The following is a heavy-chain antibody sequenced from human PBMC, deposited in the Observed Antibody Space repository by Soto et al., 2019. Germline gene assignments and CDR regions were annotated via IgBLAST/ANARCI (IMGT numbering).Heavy chain of an antibody. V-gene: IGHV4-39*01. CDR1: GGSVGNNFNY. J-gene: IGHJ4*02. CDR3: ARTWVQLWSYYFDS. CDR2: VFFSGCT. D-gene: IGHD1-1*01. Sequence: SETLSLTCTVSGGSVGNNFNYWAWVRQSPEKGLEWIGSVFFSGCTYYNPSLKSRVTISIDTSKSQFSLRLKSVTAADTAVYYCARTWVQLWSYYFDSWGQGTLVTVSS.